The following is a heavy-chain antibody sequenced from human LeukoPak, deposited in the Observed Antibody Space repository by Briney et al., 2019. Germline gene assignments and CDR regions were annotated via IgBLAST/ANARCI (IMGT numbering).Heavy chain of an antibody. CDR3: ARHPRPYDFWSGYYPQIDY. CDR2: IYYSGST. Sequence: SETLSLPCTVSGGFISSRSYFWGWIRQPPGKGLEGVGSIYYSGSTYYNPSLKSRVTISVDTSKNQFSLKLSSVTAADTAVYYCARHPRPYDFWSGYYPQIDYWGQGTLVTVSS. CDR1: GGFISSRSYF. D-gene: IGHD3-3*01. J-gene: IGHJ4*02. V-gene: IGHV4-39*01.